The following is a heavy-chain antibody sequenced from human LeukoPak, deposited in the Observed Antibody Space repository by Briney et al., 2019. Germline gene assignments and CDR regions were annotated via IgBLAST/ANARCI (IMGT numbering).Heavy chain of an antibody. CDR1: GYAFTSSG. CDR3: ARDPQFDWFDY. Sequence: ASVKVSCKASGYAFTSSGISWVRQAPGQGLEWMGWISAYNGNTNYAQKLQGRVTMTTDTSTSTAYMELRSLRSDDTAVYYCARDPQFDWFDYWGQGTLVTVSS. J-gene: IGHJ4*02. CDR2: ISAYNGNT. V-gene: IGHV1-18*01. D-gene: IGHD3-9*01.